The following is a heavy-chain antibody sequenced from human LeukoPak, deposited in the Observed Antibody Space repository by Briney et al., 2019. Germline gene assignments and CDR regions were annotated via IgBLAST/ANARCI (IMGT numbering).Heavy chain of an antibody. CDR2: ISHTSEST. CDR1: GFTFNSYS. Sequence: GGSLRLSCAASGFTFNSYSMSWVRQAPGKGLEWVSYISHTSESTYYADSVRGRFSISRDDAKSSLYLQMNSLRDEDTAVYYCARDRGYCTSDDCYRWFYYWGQGTLDIVSS. V-gene: IGHV3-48*02. D-gene: IGHD2-8*01. CDR3: ARDRGYCTSDDCYRWFYY. J-gene: IGHJ4*02.